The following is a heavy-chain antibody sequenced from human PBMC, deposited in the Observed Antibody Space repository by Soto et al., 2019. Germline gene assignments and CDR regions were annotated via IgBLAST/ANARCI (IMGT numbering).Heavy chain of an antibody. V-gene: IGHV3-21*01. CDR1: GFTFSAYS. J-gene: IGHJ6*03. CDR3: ARGIAAAGRAHYYYIDV. D-gene: IGHD6-13*01. Sequence: EVQLVESGGGLVKPGGSLRLSCAASGFTFSAYSMKWVRQAPGKGLEWVSSISSGSSYIYYVDSVKGRFTISRDNAKNSLYLQMNSLRAEDTAVYYCARGIAAAGRAHYYYIDVWGNGTTVTVSS. CDR2: ISSGSSYI.